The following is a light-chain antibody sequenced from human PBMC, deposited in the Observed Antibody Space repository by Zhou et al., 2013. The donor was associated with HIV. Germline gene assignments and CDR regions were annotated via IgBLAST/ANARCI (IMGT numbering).Light chain of an antibody. CDR2: DTS. Sequence: EVVMTQSPSTLSVSPGERVTLSCRASQNVFSNLAWYQQKPGQAPSLLIYDTSTRATGVPARFSGSGSGRDFTLTISGLEPEDFAVYYCQQRRHWPITFGQGTRLEIK. J-gene: IGKJ5*01. V-gene: IGKV3-11*02. CDR1: QNVFSN. CDR3: QQRRHWPIT.